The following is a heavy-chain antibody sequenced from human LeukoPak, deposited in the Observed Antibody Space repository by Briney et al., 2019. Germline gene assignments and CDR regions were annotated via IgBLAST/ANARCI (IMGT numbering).Heavy chain of an antibody. J-gene: IGHJ2*01. CDR3: GRRCCGDSWCSSGWYFDL. D-gene: IGHD2-21*01. CDR2: IKIDGSGT. V-gene: IGHV3-74*01. CDR1: GLILSSYW. Sequence: PGGSLTLSCVASGLILSSYWTHWVRQAPGKGLVWVSRIKIDGSGTGYSDSVKGRFTISRDNAKNTLYLQMNSLRAEDTAVYYCGRRCCGDSWCSSGWYFDLWGRGTLVTVSS.